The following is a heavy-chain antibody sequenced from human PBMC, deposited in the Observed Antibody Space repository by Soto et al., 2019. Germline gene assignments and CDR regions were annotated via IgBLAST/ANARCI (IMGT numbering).Heavy chain of an antibody. V-gene: IGHV4-31*02. D-gene: IGHD4-17*01. J-gene: IGHJ4*02. CDR1: GGTIRGGGYY. CDR2: IYYSGST. Sequence: TLSLTSPVSGGTIRGGGYYWSWIRQHPGKGLEWIGYIYYSGSTYYNPSLKSRVTISVDTSKNQFSLKLSSVTAADTAVYYCARKIHDYGDLVSYFDYWGQGTLVTVAS. CDR3: ARKIHDYGDLVSYFDY.